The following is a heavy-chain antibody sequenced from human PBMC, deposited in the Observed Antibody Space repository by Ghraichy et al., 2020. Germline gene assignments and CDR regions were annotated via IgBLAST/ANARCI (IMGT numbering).Heavy chain of an antibody. J-gene: IGHJ4*02. CDR2: ITGRGARP. V-gene: IGHV3-23*01. D-gene: IGHD1-26*01. CDR3: AKLGGGTYDEGC. CDR1: GFTFNNYP. Sequence: GGSLRLSCAASGFTFNNYPMTWVRQAPGKGLEWVSSITGRGARPYCADSVKGRFTISRDNSKNTLYLQMSGLRAEDTAVYYCAKLGGGTYDEGCWGQGTLVTVSS.